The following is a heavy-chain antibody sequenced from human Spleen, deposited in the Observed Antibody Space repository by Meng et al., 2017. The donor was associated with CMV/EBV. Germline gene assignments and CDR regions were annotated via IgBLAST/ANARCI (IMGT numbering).Heavy chain of an antibody. CDR3: TQDYNFDY. J-gene: IGHJ4*02. D-gene: IGHD4-11*01. CDR2: IRSKAESYAT. CDR1: RFTFSGSA. V-gene: IGHV3-73*01. Sequence: LSCAPSRFTFSGSAMHWVRQASGKGLEGVGRIRSKAESYATAYAVSVKGRFTISRDDSKNTAYLQMNSLKTEDTAVYYCTQDYNFDYWGQGTLVTVSS.